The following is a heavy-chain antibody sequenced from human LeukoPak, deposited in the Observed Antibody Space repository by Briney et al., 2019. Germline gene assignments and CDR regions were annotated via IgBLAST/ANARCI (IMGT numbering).Heavy chain of an antibody. CDR1: GGSISSSSYY. CDR3: ARESTGSPRGFDY. V-gene: IGHV4-39*07. J-gene: IGHJ4*02. Sequence: SETLSLTCTVSGGSISSSSYYWGWIRQPPGKGLEWIGYIYHSGSTYYNPSLKSRVTISVDRSKNQFSLKLSSVTAADTAVYYCARESTGSPRGFDYWGQGTLVTVSS. D-gene: IGHD1-1*01. CDR2: IYHSGST.